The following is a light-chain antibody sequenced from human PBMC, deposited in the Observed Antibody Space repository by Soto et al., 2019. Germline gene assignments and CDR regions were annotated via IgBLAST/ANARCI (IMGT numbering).Light chain of an antibody. CDR1: SSNIGAGYD. V-gene: IGLV1-40*01. Sequence: QSVLKQPPSLSGAPGQMGSISCTGSSSNIGAGYDVHWYQQRPGTAPKLLIFGNINRPSGVPDRFSGSKSGTSASLAITGLQAEDEGDYYCQSYDSTLSARYVFGTGTKVTVL. CDR3: QSYDSTLSARYV. J-gene: IGLJ1*01. CDR2: GNI.